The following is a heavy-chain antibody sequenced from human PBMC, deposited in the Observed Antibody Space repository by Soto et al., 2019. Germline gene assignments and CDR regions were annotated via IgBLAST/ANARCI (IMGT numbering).Heavy chain of an antibody. J-gene: IGHJ5*02. CDR1: GDAIYIGGYY. CDR3: SKSRGGYQPQPFDP. V-gene: IGHV4-31*03. D-gene: IGHD2-15*01. Sequence: PSETLSLTCTVSGDAIYIGGYYWTWIRQHPGKGLEWIGYIYHTGKTYYNPSLESRVTMSVDTSKNQFSLKLSSVTAADTAVYYCSKSRGGYQPQPFDPWGQGTLVTVSS. CDR2: IYHTGKT.